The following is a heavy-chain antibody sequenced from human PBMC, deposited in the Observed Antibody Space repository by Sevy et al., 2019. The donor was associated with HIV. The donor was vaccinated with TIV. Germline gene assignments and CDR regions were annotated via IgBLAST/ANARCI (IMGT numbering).Heavy chain of an antibody. Sequence: SLRLSCAASGFSVGSYSMNWVRQAPGKGLEWVSFISFTTNNTYYVDSVKGRFTISRDNAKNSVYLQMNSLRAEDTAVYYCSSGGGYWGQGTLVTVSS. CDR1: GFSVGSYS. D-gene: IGHD3-16*01. CDR2: ISFTTNNT. CDR3: SSGGGY. J-gene: IGHJ4*02. V-gene: IGHV3-21*01.